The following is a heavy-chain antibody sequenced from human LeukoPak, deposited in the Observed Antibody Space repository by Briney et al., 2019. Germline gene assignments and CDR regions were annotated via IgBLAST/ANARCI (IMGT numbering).Heavy chain of an antibody. V-gene: IGHV1-2*02. J-gene: IGHJ1*01. D-gene: IGHD6-19*01. CDR1: GYTFTGYY. Sequence: ASVKVSCKASGYTFTGYYMHWVRQAPGQGLEWMGWINPNSGGTIYAQKFQGRVTMTEDTSTDTAYMELSSLRSEDTAVYYCATAPSVAGTNWDEYFQHWGQGTLVTVSS. CDR2: INPNSGGT. CDR3: ATAPSVAGTNWDEYFQH.